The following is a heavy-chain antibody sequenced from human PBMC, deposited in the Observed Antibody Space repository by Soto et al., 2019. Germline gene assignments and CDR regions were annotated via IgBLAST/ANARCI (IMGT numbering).Heavy chain of an antibody. CDR2: ISAYSGKT. V-gene: IGHV1-18*01. CDR1: GYTFTTYG. J-gene: IGHJ4*02. D-gene: IGHD3-16*01. CDR3: ARDPYLGDHQY. Sequence: QVQLVQSGGEVTKPGASVKVSCKTSGYTFTTYGISWVRQAPGQGLEWMGWISAYSGKTHYAQKFQGKVTMTTDTSTNTAYLELRSLRSDDTAVYYCARDPYLGDHQYWGQGTLVTVSS.